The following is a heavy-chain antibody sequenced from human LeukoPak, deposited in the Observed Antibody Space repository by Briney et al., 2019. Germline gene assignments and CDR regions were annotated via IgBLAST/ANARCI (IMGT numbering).Heavy chain of an antibody. CDR2: INHSGST. V-gene: IGHV4-34*01. Sequence: PSETLSLTCAVYGGSFSGYHWSWIRQPPGKGLEWIGEINHSGSTNYNPSLKSRVTISVDTSKNQFSLKPSSVTAADTAVYYCARPTGVYSRHFQHWGQGTLVTVSS. CDR1: GGSFSGYH. J-gene: IGHJ1*01. D-gene: IGHD3-22*01. CDR3: ARPTGVYSRHFQH.